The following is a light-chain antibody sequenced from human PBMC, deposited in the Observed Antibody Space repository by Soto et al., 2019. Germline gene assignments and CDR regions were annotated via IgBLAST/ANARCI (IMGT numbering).Light chain of an antibody. Sequence: EIVLTQSPGTLSLSPGERATLSCRASQSVSSSYLAWYQQKPGQAPRLLIYGASSRATGIPDRFSGSGSATDFTLTISRLETEDFAVYYCEQYGSSPRYTFGQGTKLVIK. V-gene: IGKV3-20*01. CDR3: EQYGSSPRYT. CDR1: QSVSSSY. J-gene: IGKJ2*01. CDR2: GAS.